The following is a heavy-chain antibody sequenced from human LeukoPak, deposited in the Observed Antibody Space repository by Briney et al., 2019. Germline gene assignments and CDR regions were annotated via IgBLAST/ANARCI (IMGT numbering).Heavy chain of an antibody. CDR2: ISGGSEYI. D-gene: IGHD3-10*01. V-gene: IGHV3-11*01. J-gene: IGHJ4*02. CDR3: ATGSQIREADY. Sequence: GGSLRLSCVASGFSISDYYMAWIRQGPGKGLEWLSYISGGSEYISYADSVKGRFTISRDNAKQSLSLQMNSLRAEDTAVYYCATGSQIREADYWGQGTLVTVSS. CDR1: GFSISDYY.